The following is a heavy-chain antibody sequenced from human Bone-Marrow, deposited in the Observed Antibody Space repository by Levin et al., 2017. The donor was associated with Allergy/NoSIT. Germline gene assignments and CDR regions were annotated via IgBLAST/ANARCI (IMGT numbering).Heavy chain of an antibody. J-gene: IGHJ2*01. V-gene: IGHV3-9*01. D-gene: IGHD1-26*01. Sequence: SLKISCAASGFTFDVYSMHWVRQPPGKGLEWVSSISWNSDYIGYADSLKGRLTISRDNAKNVLYLQMNSLRAEDTALYYCARAGELDYADWFFDLWGRGTLVTVSS. CDR1: GFTFDVYS. CDR2: ISWNSDYI. CDR3: ARAGELDYADWFFDL.